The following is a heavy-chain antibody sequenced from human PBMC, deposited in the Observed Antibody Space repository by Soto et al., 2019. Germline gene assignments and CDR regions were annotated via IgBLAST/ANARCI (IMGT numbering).Heavy chain of an antibody. CDR1: GFSLSTTGEG. D-gene: IGHD3-3*01. V-gene: IGHV2-5*01. CDR2: VHWNDDK. J-gene: IGHJ6*02. Sequence: QITLKETGPTLVKPTQTLTLTCTFSGFSLSTTGEGVLWIRQPPGKAPEWLALVHWNDDKRYSPSLTPRLTIRQDTSRNQIVLSLKNMAPVDTGAYYCQHRRLGDPSRDYYGLDVWGQGTTVIVSS. CDR3: QHRRLGDPSRDYYGLDV.